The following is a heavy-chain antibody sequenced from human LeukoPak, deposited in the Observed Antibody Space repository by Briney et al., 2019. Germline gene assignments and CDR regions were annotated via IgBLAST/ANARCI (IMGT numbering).Heavy chain of an antibody. V-gene: IGHV3-15*01. CDR3: TTAGLFGWFDELPDY. J-gene: IGHJ4*02. CDR1: GFTFSNAW. CDR2: IKSKTDGGTT. Sequence: PGGSLRLSCAASGFTFSNAWMSWVRQAPGKGLEWVGRIKSKTDGGTTDYAAPVKGRFTISRDDSKNTLYLQMNSLKTEDTAVYYCTTAGLFGWFDELPDYWGQGTLVTVSS. D-gene: IGHD3-10*01.